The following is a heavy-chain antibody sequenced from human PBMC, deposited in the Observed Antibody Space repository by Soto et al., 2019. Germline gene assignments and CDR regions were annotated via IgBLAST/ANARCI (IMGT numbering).Heavy chain of an antibody. V-gene: IGHV3-11*01. Sequence: GGSLRLSCAASGFTFSDYYMSWIRQAPGKGLEWVAYISTSDSAIYYTDSVKGRFTISRDNPKNSMYLQMNSLRAEDTAVYYCARTIGTDCYGCAEWFDPWGQGTLVTVSS. D-gene: IGHD3-10*01. CDR1: GFTFSDYY. CDR2: ISTSDSAI. CDR3: ARTIGTDCYGCAEWFDP. J-gene: IGHJ5*02.